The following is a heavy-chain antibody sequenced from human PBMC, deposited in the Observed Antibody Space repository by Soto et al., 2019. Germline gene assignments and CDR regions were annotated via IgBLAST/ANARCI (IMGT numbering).Heavy chain of an antibody. J-gene: IGHJ6*03. CDR1: GDSIGSSDYF. Sequence: PSETLSLTCTVSGDSIGSSDYFWGWVRQPPGKGLQWIGTDSYSGTTHYNPSLRSRVTISVDTSKNLLSLRLTSVTAADTAVYYCARHNSTSWGFYRYYYMDVWGEGTTVTVSS. V-gene: IGHV4-39*01. D-gene: IGHD2-2*01. CDR3: ARHNSTSWGFYRYYYMDV. CDR2: DSYSGTT.